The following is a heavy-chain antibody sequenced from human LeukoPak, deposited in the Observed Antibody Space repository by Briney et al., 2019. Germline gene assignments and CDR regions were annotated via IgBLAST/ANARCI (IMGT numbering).Heavy chain of an antibody. D-gene: IGHD3-10*01. CDR3: ARGGPILLWFGEPYYYYGMDV. CDR2: IYYSGST. Sequence: KTSQTLSLTCTVSGGSISSGGYYWSWIRQHPGKGLEWIGYIYYSGSTYYNPSLKSRVTISVDTSKNQFSLKLSSVTAADTAVYYCARGGPILLWFGEPYYYYGMDVWGQGTTVTVSS. CDR1: GGSISSGGYY. J-gene: IGHJ6*02. V-gene: IGHV4-31*03.